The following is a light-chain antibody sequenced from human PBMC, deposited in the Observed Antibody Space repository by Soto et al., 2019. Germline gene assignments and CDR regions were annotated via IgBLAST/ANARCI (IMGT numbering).Light chain of an antibody. CDR3: AAWDDGRSGRYV. Sequence: QSVLTQPPSASGTPGQRVTISCSGSSSNVGSNYVYWYQQLPGTAPKLLIYRNNQRPSGVPARCSGSKSGTSASLAISGLRSDDEADYYCAAWDDGRSGRYVFGTGTQVTVL. J-gene: IGLJ1*01. V-gene: IGLV1-47*01. CDR2: RNN. CDR1: SSNVGSNY.